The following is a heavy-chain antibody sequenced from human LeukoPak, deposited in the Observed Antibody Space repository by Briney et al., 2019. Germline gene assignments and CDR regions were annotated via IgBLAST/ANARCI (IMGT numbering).Heavy chain of an antibody. Sequence: AVISYDETNKFYADSVKGRFTISRDNSKNTLYLQMNSLRAEDTAVYYCAREVVPAASNWFDPWGQGTLVTVSS. J-gene: IGHJ5*02. D-gene: IGHD2-2*01. CDR3: AREVVPAASNWFDP. V-gene: IGHV3-30-3*01. CDR2: ISYDETNK.